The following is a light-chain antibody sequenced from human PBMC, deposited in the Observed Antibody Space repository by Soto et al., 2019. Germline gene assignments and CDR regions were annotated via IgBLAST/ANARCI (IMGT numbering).Light chain of an antibody. CDR2: AAS. CDR3: QQSCCTPYT. J-gene: IGKJ2*01. CDR1: PSIRHY. Sequence: DIQMTQSPSSLSASVGDRVTITCRTSPSIRHYLNWDQQKAGKAPKLLLYAASSLTSGVPSRFSGSASATYFTLTSSSLQHEDVATYYCQQSCCTPYTFGQGTKLEI. V-gene: IGKV1-39*01.